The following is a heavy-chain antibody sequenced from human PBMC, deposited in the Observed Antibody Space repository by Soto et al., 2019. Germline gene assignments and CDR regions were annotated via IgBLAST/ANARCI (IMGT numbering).Heavy chain of an antibody. CDR1: GFSFGDYW. J-gene: IGHJ4*02. CDR3: AKWGGGGSDS. V-gene: IGHV3-7*01. Sequence: EVQLVESGGGLVQPGGSLKLSCVASGFSFGDYWMSWVRQAPGKGLEWVANIKVDGSEQYYVDSVKGRFTVSRDNAKNSLYLQMNSLRVEDTAVYYCAKWGGGGSDSLGQGTLVTVSS. D-gene: IGHD1-26*01. CDR2: IKVDGSEQ.